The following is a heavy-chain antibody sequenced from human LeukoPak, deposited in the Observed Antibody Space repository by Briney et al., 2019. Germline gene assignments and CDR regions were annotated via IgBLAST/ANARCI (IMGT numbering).Heavy chain of an antibody. CDR3: ASWDLLPLDP. V-gene: IGHV3-74*01. CDR2: INSDGSST. CDR1: VFTFSSYW. J-gene: IGHJ5*02. D-gene: IGHD2-15*01. Sequence: PGGSLRLSCAASVFTFSSYWMHWVRQAPGKGLVWVSRINSDGSSTSYADSGKGRFTISRDNAKNTLYLQMNSLRAEDTAVYYCASWDLLPLDPWGQGTLVTVSS.